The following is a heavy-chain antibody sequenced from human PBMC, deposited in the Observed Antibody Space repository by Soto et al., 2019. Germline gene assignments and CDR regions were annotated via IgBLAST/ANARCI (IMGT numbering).Heavy chain of an antibody. J-gene: IGHJ1*01. CDR2: IIPVFGRP. CDR1: GGTFSSFG. CDR3: AREGSGYNF. V-gene: IGHV1-69*13. D-gene: IGHD5-12*01. Sequence: GGSVKVSCKASGGTFSSFGISWVRQAPGQGLEWMGGIIPVFGRPNYAQRFRGRLTITADESTNTGYMELIDLRSEDTAVYYCAREGSGYNFWGQGTQVTVSS.